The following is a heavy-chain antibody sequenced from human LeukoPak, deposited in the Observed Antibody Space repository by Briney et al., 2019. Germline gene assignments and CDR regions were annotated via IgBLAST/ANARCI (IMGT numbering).Heavy chain of an antibody. CDR2: INPNSGGT. CDR3: ARDGALAAAGPYFDY. D-gene: IGHD6-13*01. CDR1: GYTFTGYY. V-gene: IGHV1-2*02. J-gene: IGHJ4*02. Sequence: GASVKVSCKASGYTFTGYYMHWVRQAPGQGLEWMGWINPNSGGTNYAQKLQGRVTMTRDTSISTAYMELSRLRSDDTAVYYCARDGALAAAGPYFDYWGQGTLVTVSS.